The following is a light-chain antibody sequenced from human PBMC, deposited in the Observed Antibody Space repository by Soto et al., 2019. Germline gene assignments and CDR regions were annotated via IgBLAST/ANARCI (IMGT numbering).Light chain of an antibody. CDR2: GAS. V-gene: IGKV3-20*01. J-gene: IGKJ4*01. CDR1: QSVSSS. CDR3: QQYNNWPRAT. Sequence: EIVLTQSPGTLSLSPGERAILSYRASQSVSSSLAWYQQKPGQAPRLLIYGASNRATGIPDRFSGSGSGADFTLTITRLEPEDFAVYYCQQYNNWPRATFGGGTKVDI.